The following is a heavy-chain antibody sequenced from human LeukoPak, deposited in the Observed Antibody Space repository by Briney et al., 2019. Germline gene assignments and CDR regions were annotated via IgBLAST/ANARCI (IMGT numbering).Heavy chain of an antibody. J-gene: IGHJ4*02. D-gene: IGHD4-23*01. Sequence: ASVKVSCKASGYTFTNYDINWGRQATGQGLEWMGYMKPNSGNTGYAQKFQGRVTMTRDTSISTAYMELSSLTSEDTAVYYCATELRWKDHWGQGTLVTVSS. V-gene: IGHV1-8*01. CDR3: ATELRWKDH. CDR2: MKPNSGNT. CDR1: GYTFTNYD.